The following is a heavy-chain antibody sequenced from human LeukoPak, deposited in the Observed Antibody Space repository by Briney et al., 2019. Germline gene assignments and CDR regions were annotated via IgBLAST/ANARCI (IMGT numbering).Heavy chain of an antibody. CDR2: ISAYNGNT. D-gene: IGHD1-26*01. CDR1: GFTFTSFG. J-gene: IGHJ3*02. Sequence: ASVKVSCKASGFTFTSFGFSWVRQAPGQGLEWMGWISAYNGNTNYAQKLQGRVTMTTDTSTSTAYMELRSLRSDDTAVYYCARVEWELLGAFDIWGQGTMVTVSS. V-gene: IGHV1-18*01. CDR3: ARVEWELLGAFDI.